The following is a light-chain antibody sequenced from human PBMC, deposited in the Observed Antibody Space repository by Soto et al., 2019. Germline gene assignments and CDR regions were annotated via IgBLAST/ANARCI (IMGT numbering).Light chain of an antibody. CDR2: KAS. CDR3: QQYNSYSRT. V-gene: IGKV1-5*03. CDR1: QSISNW. Sequence: DIQMTQSPSTLSASVGDRVTITCRASQSISNWLAWYQQKPGKAPKLLIYKASSLESGVPSRFSGSGFGTEFTLTISSLQPDDFATYYCQQYNSYSRTFAQGTKVEIK. J-gene: IGKJ1*01.